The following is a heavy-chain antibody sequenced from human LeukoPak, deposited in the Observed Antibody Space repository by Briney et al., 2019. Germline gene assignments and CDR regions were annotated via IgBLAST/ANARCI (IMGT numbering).Heavy chain of an antibody. V-gene: IGHV4-59*08. D-gene: IGHD6-19*01. Sequence: SETLSLTCTVSGGSISSYYWSWIRQPPGKGLEWIGYIYYSGSTNYNPSLKSRVTISVDTSKNQFSLKLGSVTAADTAVYYCARHIMSSSGWYGEDYYGMDVWGQGTTVTVSS. CDR2: IYYSGST. J-gene: IGHJ6*02. CDR3: ARHIMSSSGWYGEDYYGMDV. CDR1: GGSISSYY.